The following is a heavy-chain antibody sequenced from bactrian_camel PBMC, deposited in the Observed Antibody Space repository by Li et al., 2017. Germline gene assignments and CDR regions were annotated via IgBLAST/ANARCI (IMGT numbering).Heavy chain of an antibody. CDR3: AADPAEGIWNYADYKY. CDR1: GYTYSSVC. V-gene: IGHV3S1*01. Sequence: HVQLVESGGGSAQAGGSLRLSCAASGYTYSSVCMAWFRQAPGKEREGLAAIVTLTNSPAYVDSVKGRFAISQDNAKNTLYFQMNSLKPEDTAMYYCAADPAEGIWNYADYKYRGQGTQVTVS. CDR2: IVTLTNSP. D-gene: IGHD2*01. J-gene: IGHJ4*01.